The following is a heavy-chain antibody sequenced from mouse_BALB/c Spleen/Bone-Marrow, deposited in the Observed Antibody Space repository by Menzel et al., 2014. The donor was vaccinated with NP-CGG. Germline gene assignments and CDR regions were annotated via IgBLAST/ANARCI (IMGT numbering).Heavy chain of an antibody. V-gene: IGHV1-18*01. D-gene: IGHD2-3*01. CDR3: ARGDGYYVYAMDY. Sequence: DVQLQESGPELVKPGASVKISCKTSGYTFTEYTMHWVKQSHGKSLEWIGSINPNNGGTNYNQKFKGKATLTVDKSSSTAYMEFRSLTSEDSAVYYCARGDGYYVYAMDYWGRGTSVTVSS. CDR1: GYTFTEYT. J-gene: IGHJ4*01. CDR2: INPNNGGT.